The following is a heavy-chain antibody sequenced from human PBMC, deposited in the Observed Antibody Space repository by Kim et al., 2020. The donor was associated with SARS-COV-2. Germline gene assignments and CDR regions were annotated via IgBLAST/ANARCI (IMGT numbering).Heavy chain of an antibody. CDR2: ISAYNGNT. D-gene: IGHD6-19*01. Sequence: ASVKVSCKASGYTFTSYGISWVRQAPGQGLEWMGWISAYNGNTNYAQKLQGRVTMTTDTSTSTAYMELRSLRSDDTAVYYCARDLAVAGSFGNWFDPWGQGTLVTVSS. J-gene: IGHJ5*02. CDR3: ARDLAVAGSFGNWFDP. CDR1: GYTFTSYG. V-gene: IGHV1-18*01.